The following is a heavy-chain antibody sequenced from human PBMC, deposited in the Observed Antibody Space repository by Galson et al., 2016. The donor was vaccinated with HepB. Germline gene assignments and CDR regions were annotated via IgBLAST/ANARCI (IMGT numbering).Heavy chain of an antibody. D-gene: IGHD1-1*01. CDR2: ISSSSTKI. Sequence: SLRLSCAASGFTFTGYSMNWVRQAPGKGLEWVSSISSSSTKIFYADSMKGRFTISRDNADNSLYLQMNSLRVEDTAVYYCARFGHNSGSIDYWGQGTLVTVSS. CDR1: GFTFTGYS. V-gene: IGHV3-21*01. J-gene: IGHJ4*02. CDR3: ARFGHNSGSIDY.